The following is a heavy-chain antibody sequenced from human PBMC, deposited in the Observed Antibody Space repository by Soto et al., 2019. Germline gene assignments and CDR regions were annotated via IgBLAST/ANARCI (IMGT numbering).Heavy chain of an antibody. J-gene: IGHJ4*02. V-gene: IGHV2-5*01. D-gene: IGHD3-22*01. Sequence: VSGPTLVNPTQTLTLTCTFPGFSLSTSGVGVGWIRQPPGKALEWLALIYWNDDKRYSPSLKSRLTITKDTSKNQVVLTMTNMDPVDTATYYCAHSGIGYYDSSGYRTFGYWGQGTLVTVSS. CDR3: AHSGIGYYDSSGYRTFGY. CDR1: GFSLSTSGVG. CDR2: IYWNDDK.